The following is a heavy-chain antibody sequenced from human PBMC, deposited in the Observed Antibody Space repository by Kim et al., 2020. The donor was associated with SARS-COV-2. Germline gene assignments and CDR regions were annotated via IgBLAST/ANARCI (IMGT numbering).Heavy chain of an antibody. V-gene: IGHV3-23*01. CDR1: GFTFSSYA. CDR2: IGATGSTT. CDR3: AQRGGAARPSGFDP. Sequence: GGSLRLSCAASGFTFSSYAMTWIRQAPGKGLDWVSTIGATGSTTYYADSVKGRFTISRDNSKNTLYLQMNSLSVEDTAVYYCAQRGGAARPSGFDPWGQGTLVTVSS. D-gene: IGHD6-6*01. J-gene: IGHJ5*02.